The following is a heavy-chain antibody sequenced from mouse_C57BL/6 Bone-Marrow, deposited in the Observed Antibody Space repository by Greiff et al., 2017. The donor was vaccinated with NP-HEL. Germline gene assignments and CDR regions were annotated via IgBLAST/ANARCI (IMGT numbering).Heavy chain of an antibody. D-gene: IGHD1-1*01. Sequence: QVQLQQSGAELVRPGASVTLSCKASGYTFTDYEMHWVKQTPVHGLEWIGAIDPETGGTAYNQKFQGKAILTAAKSSSTAYMELRSLTSEDSAVYYCTGDYGFYWGQGTTLTVSS. CDR2: IDPETGGT. V-gene: IGHV1-15*01. CDR1: GYTFTDYE. CDR3: TGDYGFY. J-gene: IGHJ2*01.